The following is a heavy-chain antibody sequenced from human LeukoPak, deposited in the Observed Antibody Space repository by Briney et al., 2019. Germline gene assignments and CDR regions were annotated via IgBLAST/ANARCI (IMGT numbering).Heavy chain of an antibody. CDR3: AKGARLRLGEDFDY. J-gene: IGHJ4*02. D-gene: IGHD3-16*01. CDR1: GFTFSNYA. Sequence: GGSLRLSCAASGFTFSNYAMSWVRQAPGKGLEWVSDISGSGGNTYYAGSVKGRFTISRDNSKNTLYLQMNSLRADDTAVYYCAKGARLRLGEDFDYWGQGTLVTVSS. CDR2: ISGSGGNT. V-gene: IGHV3-23*01.